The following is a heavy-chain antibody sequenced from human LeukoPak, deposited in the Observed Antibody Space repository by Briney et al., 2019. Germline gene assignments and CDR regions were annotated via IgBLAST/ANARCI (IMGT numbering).Heavy chain of an antibody. CDR2: IYSGGST. CDR3: ARDLVSGTYT. V-gene: IGHV3-66*01. CDR1: GFTFSSYA. J-gene: IGHJ5*02. Sequence: GGSLGLSCAASGFTFSSYAMSWVRQAPGKGLEWVSVIYSGGSTHYADSVKGRFTISRDNSENTLYLQMNSLRAEDTAVYYCARDLVSGTYTWGQGTLVTVSS. D-gene: IGHD1-26*01.